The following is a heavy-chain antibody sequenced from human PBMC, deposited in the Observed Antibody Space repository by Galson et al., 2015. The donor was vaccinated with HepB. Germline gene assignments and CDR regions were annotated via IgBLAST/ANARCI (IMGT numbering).Heavy chain of an antibody. CDR3: AREIGEDSSGYYHQAGLDY. CDR1: GYTFTSYA. J-gene: IGHJ4*02. D-gene: IGHD3-22*01. Sequence: SVKVSCKASGYTFTSYAMHWVRQAPGQRLEWMGWINAGNGNTKYSQKFQSRVTITRDTSASTAYMELSSLRSEDTAVYYCAREIGEDSSGYYHQAGLDYWGQGTLVTVSS. CDR2: INAGNGNT. V-gene: IGHV1-3*01.